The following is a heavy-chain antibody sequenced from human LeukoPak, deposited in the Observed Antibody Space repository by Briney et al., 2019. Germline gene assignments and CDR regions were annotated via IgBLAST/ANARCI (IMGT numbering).Heavy chain of an antibody. CDR2: IYYSGSI. D-gene: IGHD5-24*01. Sequence: SETLSLTCTVSGGSISSYYWSWIRQPPGKGLEWIGYIYYSGSINYNPSLKSRVTISVDTSKNQFSLKLSSVTAADTAVYYCARVSRDGYNGSFDYWGQGTLVTVSS. CDR3: ARVSRDGYNGSFDY. V-gene: IGHV4-59*01. CDR1: GGSISSYY. J-gene: IGHJ4*02.